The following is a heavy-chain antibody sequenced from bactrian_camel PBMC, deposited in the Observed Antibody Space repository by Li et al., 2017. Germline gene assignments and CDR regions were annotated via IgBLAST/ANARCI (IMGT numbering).Heavy chain of an antibody. CDR3: AAEGHGLVVRTYQY. D-gene: IGHD5*01. CDR2: INSRGSLT. CDR1: GFTFSTYT. V-gene: IGHV3S40*01. J-gene: IGHJ4*01. Sequence: VQLVESGGGLVQPGGSLRLSCATSGFTFSTYTMSWVRQAPGKGLEWVSGINSRGSLTDYAESVKGRFTISQDNAKNVLYLQMNSLKPEDTGMYYCAAEGHGLVVRTYQYWGQGTQVTVS.